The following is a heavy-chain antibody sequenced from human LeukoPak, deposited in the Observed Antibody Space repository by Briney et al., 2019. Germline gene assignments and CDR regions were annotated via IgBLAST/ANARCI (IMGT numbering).Heavy chain of an antibody. Sequence: ASVKVSCKASGYTFTGYYKHSVRQAPGQGLEWMGWINPNSGRTNYEQKFQGRVTMTRDTSISTASMELSRLRAGDTAVYFCARELGVYCSSASCSSVYWGQGTLVTVSS. CDR2: INPNSGRT. D-gene: IGHD2-2*01. V-gene: IGHV1-2*02. J-gene: IGHJ4*02. CDR1: GYTFTGYY. CDR3: ARELGVYCSSASCSSVY.